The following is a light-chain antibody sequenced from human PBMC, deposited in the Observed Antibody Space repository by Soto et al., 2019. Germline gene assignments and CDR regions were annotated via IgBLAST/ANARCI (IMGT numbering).Light chain of an antibody. CDR2: GNS. Sequence: QAVVTQPPSVSGAPGRRVTISCTGSSSNNGAGYDVHWYQQLPGTAPKLLIYGNSNRPSGVPDRFSGSKSGTSASLAITGLQAEDEADYYCQSYDSSLSAVVFGGGTKLTVL. CDR1: SSNNGAGYD. J-gene: IGLJ2*01. V-gene: IGLV1-40*01. CDR3: QSYDSSLSAVV.